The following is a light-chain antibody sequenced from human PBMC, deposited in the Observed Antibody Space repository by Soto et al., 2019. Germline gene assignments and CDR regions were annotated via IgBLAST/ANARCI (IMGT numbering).Light chain of an antibody. CDR1: KLGDKY. CDR3: QAWDSITVV. CDR2: QDS. Sequence: SYELTQPPSVSVSPGQTASITCPGDKLGDKYACWYQQKPGQSPVLVIYQDSKRPSGIPERFSGSNSGNTATLTISGTQAMDEADYYCQAWDSITVVFGGGTQLTVL. V-gene: IGLV3-1*01. J-gene: IGLJ2*01.